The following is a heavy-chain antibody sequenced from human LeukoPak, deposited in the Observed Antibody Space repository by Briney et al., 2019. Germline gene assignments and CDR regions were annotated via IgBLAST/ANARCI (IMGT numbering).Heavy chain of an antibody. V-gene: IGHV1-69*04. J-gene: IGHJ4*02. CDR2: IIPILGIA. Sequence: SVKVSCKASGGTFSSYAISWVRQAPGQGLEWRGRIIPILGIANYAQKFQGRVTITADKSTSTAYMELSSLRSEDTAVYYCARDAISGSYSYFDYWGQGTLVTVSS. CDR3: ARDAISGSYSYFDY. CDR1: GGTFSSYA. D-gene: IGHD1-26*01.